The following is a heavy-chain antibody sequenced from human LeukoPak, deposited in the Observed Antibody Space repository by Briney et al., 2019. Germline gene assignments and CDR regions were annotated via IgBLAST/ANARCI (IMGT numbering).Heavy chain of an antibody. CDR3: AKASYYDSSGYLLDY. V-gene: IGHV1-2*02. CDR2: INPNSGGT. Sequence: ASVKVSCKASGYTFTGYYMHWVRQAPGQGIEWMGWINPNSGGTNYAQKFQGRVTMTRDTSISTAYMELSRLRSDDTAVYYCAKASYYDSSGYLLDYWGQGTLVTVSS. D-gene: IGHD3-22*01. J-gene: IGHJ4*02. CDR1: GYTFTGYY.